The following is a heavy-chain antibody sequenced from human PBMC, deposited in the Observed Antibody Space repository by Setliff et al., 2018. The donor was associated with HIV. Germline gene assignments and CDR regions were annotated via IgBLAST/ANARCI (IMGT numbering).Heavy chain of an antibody. V-gene: IGHV2-5*01. J-gene: IGHJ4*02. CDR2: LYWNNDK. CDR3: AHRPLSADDFDY. CDR1: GFSLNTPGLG. Sequence: ESGPTLVNPTQTLTLTCTFSGFSLNTPGLGVGWIRQPPGEALEWLALLYWNNDKRYNPSLGSRLSITKDTSKNLVVLVMTNIDAVDTATYYCAHRPLSADDFDYWGQGTQVTVSS.